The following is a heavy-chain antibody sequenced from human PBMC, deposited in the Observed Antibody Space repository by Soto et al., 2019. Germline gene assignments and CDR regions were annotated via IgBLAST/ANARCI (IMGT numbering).Heavy chain of an antibody. CDR3: TRDPFGGSGFFDY. Sequence: GGSLILSCTASGFTFGDYAMSWVRQAPGKGLEWVGFIRSKAYGGTTEYAASVKGRFTISRDDSKSIAYLQMNSLKTEDTAVYYCTRDPFGGSGFFDYWGQGTMVTVSS. J-gene: IGHJ4*02. CDR1: GFTFGDYA. CDR2: IRSKAYGGTT. V-gene: IGHV3-49*04. D-gene: IGHD3-22*01.